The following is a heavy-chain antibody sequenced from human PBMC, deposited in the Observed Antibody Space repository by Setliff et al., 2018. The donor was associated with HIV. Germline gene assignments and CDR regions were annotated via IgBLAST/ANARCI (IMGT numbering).Heavy chain of an antibody. CDR1: GGSISSGDYY. CDR2: IFSSGST. CDR3: ARDYFGSLDY. D-gene: IGHD3-10*01. J-gene: IGHJ4*02. Sequence: PSETLSLTCTVSGGSISSGDYYWGWIRQPPGKGLQWIGHIFSSGSTYYNPSLKSRVAISVDTSKNQFSLQLNSVTAADTAFYYCARDYFGSLDYWGQGTLVTVSS. V-gene: IGHV4-39*02.